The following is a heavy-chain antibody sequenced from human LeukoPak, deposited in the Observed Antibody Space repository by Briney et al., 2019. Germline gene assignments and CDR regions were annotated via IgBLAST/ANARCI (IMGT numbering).Heavy chain of an antibody. Sequence: GGSLRLSCAASGFTFSDYYMSWIRQAPGKGLEWVAVISYDGSNKYYADSVKGRFTISRDNSKDTLYLQMNSLRAEDTAVYYCARGIGYSYGLDYWGQGTLVTVSS. CDR1: GFTFSDYY. V-gene: IGHV3-30*01. J-gene: IGHJ4*02. CDR3: ARGIGYSYGLDY. CDR2: ISYDGSNK. D-gene: IGHD5-18*01.